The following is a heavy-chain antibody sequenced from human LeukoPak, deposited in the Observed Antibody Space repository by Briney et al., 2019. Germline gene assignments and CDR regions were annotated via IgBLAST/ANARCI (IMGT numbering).Heavy chain of an antibody. CDR1: GFTLTSYG. CDR3: TSDVFSLGDS. J-gene: IGHJ4*02. Sequence: GGSLRLSCAASGFTLTSYGMHSVRQSPGKGLVWVSHINHDGSLRNYADSVMGRFTISRDIAKNTLYLQMNSLAADYTAMYYCTSDVFSLGDSWGQGTLVTVSS. CDR2: INHDGSLR. D-gene: IGHD2/OR15-2a*01. V-gene: IGHV3-74*01.